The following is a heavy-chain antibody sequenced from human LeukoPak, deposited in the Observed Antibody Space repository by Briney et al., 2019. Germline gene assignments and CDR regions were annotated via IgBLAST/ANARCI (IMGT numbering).Heavy chain of an antibody. Sequence: ASVKVSCKASGDTIRSYDIGWVRQAPGQGLEWMGGIIPIFGTANYAQKFQGRVTITADESTSTAYMELSSLRSEDTAMYYCARGPQVGAFDLWGQGTMVTVSS. J-gene: IGHJ3*01. D-gene: IGHD1-26*01. CDR3: ARGPQVGAFDL. V-gene: IGHV1-69*13. CDR1: GDTIRSYD. CDR2: IIPIFGTA.